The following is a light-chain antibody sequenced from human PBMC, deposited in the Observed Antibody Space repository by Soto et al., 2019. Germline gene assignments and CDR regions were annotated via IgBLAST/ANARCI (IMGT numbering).Light chain of an antibody. V-gene: IGLV2-14*01. CDR3: SSYTSSSTLV. CDR2: EVS. CDR1: SSDVGGYNY. J-gene: IGLJ2*01. Sequence: QSALTQPASVSGSPGQSITISCTGTSSDVGGYNYVSWYQQHPGKAPKLMIYEVSKRPSGVSNRFSGSKSGNTASLTISGLQAEDEADYYCSSYTSSSTLVFGGGTKRTVL.